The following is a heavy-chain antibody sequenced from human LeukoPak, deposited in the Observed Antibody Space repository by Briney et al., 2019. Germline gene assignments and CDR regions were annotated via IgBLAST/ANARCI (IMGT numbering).Heavy chain of an antibody. CDR3: AGGGGNYYDSSGYYPPFDY. V-gene: IGHV4-39*01. Sequence: PSETLSLTCTVSGGSISSSSYYWGWLRQPPGKGLEWIGSIYYSGSTYYNPSLKSRVTISVDTSKSQFSLKLSSVTAADTAVYYCAGGGGNYYDSSGYYPPFDYWGQGTLVTVSS. CDR1: GGSISSSSYY. CDR2: IYYSGST. J-gene: IGHJ4*02. D-gene: IGHD3-22*01.